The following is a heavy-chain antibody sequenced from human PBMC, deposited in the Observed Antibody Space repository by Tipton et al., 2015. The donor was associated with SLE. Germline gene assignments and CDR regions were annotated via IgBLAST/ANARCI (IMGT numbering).Heavy chain of an antibody. CDR1: GGSISSHY. J-gene: IGHJ5*02. CDR3: ARDWSSGWYNWFDP. V-gene: IGHV4-59*11. Sequence: GLVKPSETLSLTCTVSGGSISSHYWSWIRQPPGKGLEWFGYIYYSGSTNYNPSLKSRVTISVDTSKNQFSLKLSSATAADTAVYYCARDWSSGWYNWFDPWGQGTLVTVSS. CDR2: IYYSGST. D-gene: IGHD6-19*01.